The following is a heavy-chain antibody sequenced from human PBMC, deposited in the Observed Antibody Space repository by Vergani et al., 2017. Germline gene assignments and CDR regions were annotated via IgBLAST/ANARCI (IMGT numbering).Heavy chain of an antibody. Sequence: QVQLQQWGGGLLKPSETLSLTCVVNGGSFTSYHWTWIRQSPGEGLECVGDIDHTGRPDYNPSIKSRLTMSVDKSRNQFSLALSSVTATDTAIYFCARVNTETNGHLYYYYYMDVWVQGTAVTVS. CDR3: ARVNTETNGHLYYYYYMDV. CDR1: GGSFTSYH. V-gene: IGHV4-34*01. D-gene: IGHD4-11*01. CDR2: IDHTGRP. J-gene: IGHJ6*03.